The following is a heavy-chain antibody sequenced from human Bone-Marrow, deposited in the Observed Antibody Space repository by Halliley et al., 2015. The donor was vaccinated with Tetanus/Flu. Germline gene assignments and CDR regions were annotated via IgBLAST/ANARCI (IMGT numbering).Heavy chain of an antibody. Sequence: QLVQSGAEVKKPGASVKVSCKASGYNFSGYGISWVRQAPGQGLEWMGWITGYNGKRNYAQNLQDRVTMTTDTSTSTAYMELRSLRSDDTAIYYCARDLTWGYFDYWGQGILVTVSS. CDR1: GYNFSGYG. CDR2: ITGYNGKR. D-gene: IGHD1-26*01. CDR3: ARDLTWGYFDY. J-gene: IGHJ4*02. V-gene: IGHV1-18*01.